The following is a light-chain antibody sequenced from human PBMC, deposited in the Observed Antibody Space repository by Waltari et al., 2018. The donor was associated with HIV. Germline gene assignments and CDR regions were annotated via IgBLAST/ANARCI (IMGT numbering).Light chain of an antibody. CDR3: QSYDSSLSGSWV. V-gene: IGLV1-40*01. CDR2: GNN. J-gene: IGLJ3*02. CDR1: SSNIGAGYD. Sequence: QSVLTQPPSVSGAPGQRVTFSCTGSSSNIGAGYDVHWYQQLPGTAPKLLIYGNNKRTSGVPDRFSGSKSGTSASLAITGLQAEDEADYYCQSYDSSLSGSWVFGGGTKLTVL.